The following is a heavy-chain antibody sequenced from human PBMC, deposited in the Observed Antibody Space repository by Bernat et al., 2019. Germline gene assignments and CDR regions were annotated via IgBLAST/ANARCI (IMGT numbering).Heavy chain of an antibody. J-gene: IGHJ5*02. D-gene: IGHD6-19*01. V-gene: IGHV4-34*01. CDR2: INHSGST. Sequence: QVQLQQWGAGLLKPSETLSLTCAVYGGSFSGYYWSWIRQPPGKGLEWIGEINHSGSTNYNPSLKSRVTISVDTSKNQFSLKLSSVTAADTAVYYCARGRGSGWTFDPWGPGTLVTVSS. CDR3: ARGRGSGWTFDP. CDR1: GGSFSGYY.